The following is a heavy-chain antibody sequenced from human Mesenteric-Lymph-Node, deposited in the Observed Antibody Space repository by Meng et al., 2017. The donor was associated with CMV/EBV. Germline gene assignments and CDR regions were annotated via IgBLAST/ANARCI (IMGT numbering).Heavy chain of an antibody. J-gene: IGHJ4*02. CDR1: GGSISSYY. V-gene: IGHV4-59*01. CDR2: IYYSGST. CDR3: ARGRYCTDTSCYFDY. Sequence: SETLSLTCTVSGGSISSYYWTWIRQPPGKGLEWIGYIYYSGSTNYNPSLKSRVTISIDTSKNQFSLKLSSVTAADTAVYYCARGRYCTDTSCYFDYWGRGALVTVSS. D-gene: IGHD2-8*02.